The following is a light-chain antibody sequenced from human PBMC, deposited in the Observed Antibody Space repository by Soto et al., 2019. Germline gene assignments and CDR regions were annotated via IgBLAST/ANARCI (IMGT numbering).Light chain of an antibody. CDR2: DVS. J-gene: IGLJ1*01. CDR3: CSYAGRDTLYV. Sequence: QSALTQPRSVSGSPGQSVTISCTGTSTDVGGYNYVSWYQQHPGKVPKLMIYDVSKRPSGVPDRFSGSKSGNTASLTISGLQAEDEAGYYCCSYAGRDTLYVFGSGTKVTVL. CDR1: STDVGGYNY. V-gene: IGLV2-11*01.